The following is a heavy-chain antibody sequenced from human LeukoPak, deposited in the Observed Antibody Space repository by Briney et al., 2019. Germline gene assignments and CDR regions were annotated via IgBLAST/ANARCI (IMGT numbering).Heavy chain of an antibody. CDR1: GFTFSSYS. J-gene: IGHJ4*02. D-gene: IGHD1-26*01. Sequence: GGSLRLSCAASGFTFSSYSMDWVRQAPGKGLEWVSYISSSSSTIYYADSVKGRFTISRDNAKNSLYLQMNSLRAEDTAVYYCATLKGRSDYWGQGTLVTVSS. CDR2: ISSSSSTI. V-gene: IGHV3-48*01. CDR3: ATLKGRSDY.